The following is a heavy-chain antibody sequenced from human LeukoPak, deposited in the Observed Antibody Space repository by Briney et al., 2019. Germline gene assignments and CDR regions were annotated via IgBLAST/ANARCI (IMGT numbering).Heavy chain of an antibody. Sequence: GGSLRLSCAASGFTFSSYEMNWVRQAPGKGLEWVSYISSSGSTIYYADSVKGRFTISRDNVKNSLYLQMNSLRAEDTAVYYCARAGYGELFSYWGQGTLVTVSS. CDR3: ARAGYGELFSY. CDR2: ISSSGSTI. CDR1: GFTFSSYE. D-gene: IGHD3-10*01. J-gene: IGHJ4*02. V-gene: IGHV3-48*03.